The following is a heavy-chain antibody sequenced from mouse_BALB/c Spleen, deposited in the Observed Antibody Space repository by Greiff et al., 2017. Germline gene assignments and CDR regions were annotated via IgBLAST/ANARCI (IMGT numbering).Heavy chain of an antibody. V-gene: IGHV5-12-1*01. Sequence: DVMLVESGGGLVKPGGSLKLSCAASGFAFSSYDMSWVRQTPEKRLEWVAYISSGGGSTYYPDTVKGRFTISRDNAKNTLYLQMSSLKSEDTAMYYCARHPGASAMDYRGQGASVTVSS. CDR1: GFAFSSYD. CDR2: ISSGGGST. CDR3: ARHPGASAMDY. J-gene: IGHJ4*01.